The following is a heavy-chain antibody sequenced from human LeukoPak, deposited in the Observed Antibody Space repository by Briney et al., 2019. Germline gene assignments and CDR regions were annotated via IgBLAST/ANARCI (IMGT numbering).Heavy chain of an antibody. Sequence: GGSMRLSCAASGFTVSSNYMSWVRQAPGKGLEWVSVIYSSGSTYYADSVKGRFTISRDNSKNTLYLQMNSLRAEDTAVYYCAKVGPMVRLRTPPYYFDYWGQGTLVTVSS. CDR1: GFTVSSNY. V-gene: IGHV3-53*01. J-gene: IGHJ4*02. CDR3: AKVGPMVRLRTPPYYFDY. D-gene: IGHD3-10*01. CDR2: IYSSGST.